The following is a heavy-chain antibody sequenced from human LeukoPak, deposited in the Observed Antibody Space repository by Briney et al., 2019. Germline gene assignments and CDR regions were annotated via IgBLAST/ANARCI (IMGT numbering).Heavy chain of an antibody. D-gene: IGHD2-21*02. J-gene: IGHJ2*01. CDR2: SDPEDGET. Sequence: ASVKVSCKVSGSPLSDLSIHRVRQAPGKGLEYVGGSDPEDGETFHAQNFQGRVTMTEDTSIDTAYMELSSLRSEDTAVYYCVTDRARLFWYFDLWGRGTLVTVSS. CDR1: GSPLSDLS. CDR3: VTDRARLFWYFDL. V-gene: IGHV1-24*01.